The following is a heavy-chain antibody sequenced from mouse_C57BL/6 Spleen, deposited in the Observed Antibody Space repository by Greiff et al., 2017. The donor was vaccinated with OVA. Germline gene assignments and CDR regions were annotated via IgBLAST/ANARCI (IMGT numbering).Heavy chain of an antibody. CDR3: ARVYSNGYAMDY. Sequence: VQLKESGGGLVKPGGSLKLSCAASGFTFSSYAMSWVRQTPEKRLEWVATISDGGSYTYYPDNVKGRFTISRDNAKNNLYLQMSHLKSEDTAMYYCARVYSNGYAMDYWGQGTSVTVSS. CDR1: GFTFSSYA. D-gene: IGHD2-5*01. CDR2: ISDGGSYT. J-gene: IGHJ4*01. V-gene: IGHV5-4*01.